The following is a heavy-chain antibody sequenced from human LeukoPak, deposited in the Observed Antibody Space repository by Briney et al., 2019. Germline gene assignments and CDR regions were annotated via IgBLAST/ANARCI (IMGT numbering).Heavy chain of an antibody. CDR2: ISSSSSYI. CDR3: ARDSSGWTHFDY. D-gene: IGHD6-19*01. Sequence: GGSLRLSCAASGFTFSSYSMTWVRQAPEKGLEWVSSISSSSSYIYYADSVKGRFTISRDNAKNSLYLQMNSLRAEDTAVYYCARDSSGWTHFDYWGQGTLVTVSS. V-gene: IGHV3-21*01. J-gene: IGHJ4*02. CDR1: GFTFSSYS.